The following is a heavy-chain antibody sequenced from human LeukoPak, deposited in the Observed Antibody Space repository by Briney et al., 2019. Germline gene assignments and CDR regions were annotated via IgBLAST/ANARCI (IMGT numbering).Heavy chain of an antibody. CDR2: TYYRSKWYN. Sequence: SQTLSLTCAISGDSVSSNNVAWNWIRQSPSRGHEWLGRTYYRSKWYNDYAVSVKSRITFNSDTSKNQFSLQLNSVTPEDTAVYYCARGRSWPLDYWGQGTLVTVSS. CDR1: GDSVSSNNVA. V-gene: IGHV6-1*01. J-gene: IGHJ4*02. D-gene: IGHD6-13*01. CDR3: ARGRSWPLDY.